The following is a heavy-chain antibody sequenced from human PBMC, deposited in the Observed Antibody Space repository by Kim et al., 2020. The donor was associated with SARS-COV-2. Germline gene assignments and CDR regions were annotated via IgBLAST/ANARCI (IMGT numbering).Heavy chain of an antibody. Sequence: SETLSLTCTVSGGSISSGDYYWSWIRQPPGKGLEWIGYIYYSGSTYYNPSLKSRVTISVDTSKNQFSLKLSSVTAADTAVYYCARGYCGGDCYAEDSWFDPWGQGTLVTVSS. D-gene: IGHD2-21*02. CDR1: GGSISSGDYY. J-gene: IGHJ5*02. V-gene: IGHV4-30-4*01. CDR3: ARGYCGGDCYAEDSWFDP. CDR2: IYYSGST.